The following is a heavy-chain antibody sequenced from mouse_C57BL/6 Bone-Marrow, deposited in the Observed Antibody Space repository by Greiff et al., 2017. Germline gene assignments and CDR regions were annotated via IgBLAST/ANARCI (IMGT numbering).Heavy chain of an antibody. CDR3: AREAYYVAMDY. D-gene: IGHD1-1*01. Sequence: QVQLQQPGAELVMPGASVKLSCKASGYTFTSYWMHWVKQRPGQGLEWIGEIDPSDSYTNYNQKFKGKSTFTVAKSSSTAYLQLSSLTSEDSAVYYCAREAYYVAMDYWGQGTSVTVSS. J-gene: IGHJ4*01. CDR1: GYTFTSYW. V-gene: IGHV1-69*01. CDR2: IDPSDSYT.